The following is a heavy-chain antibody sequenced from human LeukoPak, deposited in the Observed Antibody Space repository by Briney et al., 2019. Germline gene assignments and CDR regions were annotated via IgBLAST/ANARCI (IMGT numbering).Heavy chain of an antibody. J-gene: IGHJ4*02. Sequence: SETLSLTCAVYGGSFSGYYWSWIRQPPGKGLEWIGEINHSGSTNYNPSLKSRVTISVDTSKNQFSLKLSSVTAADTAVYYCARGPPYSSSWYIYWGRGTLVTVSS. CDR3: ARGPPYSSSWYIY. D-gene: IGHD6-13*01. V-gene: IGHV4-34*01. CDR2: INHSGST. CDR1: GGSFSGYY.